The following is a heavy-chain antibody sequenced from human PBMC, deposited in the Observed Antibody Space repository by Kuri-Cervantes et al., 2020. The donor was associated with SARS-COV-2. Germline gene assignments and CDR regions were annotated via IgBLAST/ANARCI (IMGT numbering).Heavy chain of an antibody. J-gene: IGHJ4*02. CDR1: GFIFSKYA. V-gene: IGHV3-30*14. D-gene: IGHD6-19*01. Sequence: GESLKISCGGSGFIFSKYAMHWVRQAPGKGLEWVAIISFDGRNTKFADSVKGRFTISRDNSKNVVYLQMNSLRTEDTAEYFCARDPWGADISGWKRPFDYWGQGTLVTVSS. CDR2: ISFDGRNT. CDR3: ARDPWGADISGWKRPFDY.